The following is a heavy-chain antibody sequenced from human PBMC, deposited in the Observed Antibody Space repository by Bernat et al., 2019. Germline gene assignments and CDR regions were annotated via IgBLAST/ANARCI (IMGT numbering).Heavy chain of an antibody. CDR2: IGTAGDT. J-gene: IGHJ3*02. Sequence: EVQLVESGGGLVQPRGSLRLSCAASGFTFSSYDMHWVRQATGKGLEWVSAIGTAGDTYYPGSVKGRFTISRENAKNSLYLQMNSLRAGDTAVYYCARAVGATTGSAFDIWGQGTMVTVSS. V-gene: IGHV3-13*04. D-gene: IGHD1-26*01. CDR3: ARAVGATTGSAFDI. CDR1: GFTFSSYD.